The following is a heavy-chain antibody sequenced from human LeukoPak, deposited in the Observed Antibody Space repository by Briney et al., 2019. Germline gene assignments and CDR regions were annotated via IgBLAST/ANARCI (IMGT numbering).Heavy chain of an antibody. D-gene: IGHD2-8*01. CDR1: RGSFSGYY. CDR3: GISGVAPNDY. Sequence: SETLSVTCAVYRGSFSGYYWNWIRQPPGKRLEWVGEIKNSGSSNYNPSLTSRVTISVDTSKKQFSVKLSCVTVAETAGDYGGISGVAPNDYWGQGTLVTVSS. J-gene: IGHJ4*02. V-gene: IGHV4-34*01. CDR2: IKNSGSS.